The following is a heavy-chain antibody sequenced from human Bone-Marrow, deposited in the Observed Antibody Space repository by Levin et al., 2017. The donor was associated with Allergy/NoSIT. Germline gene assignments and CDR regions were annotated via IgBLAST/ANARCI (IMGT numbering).Heavy chain of an antibody. CDR1: GFTVSSNY. CDR2: IYSGGST. D-gene: IGHD1-26*01. CDR3: ARTPRGGSYPNTPMFDP. V-gene: IGHV3-53*01. Sequence: PGGSLRLSCAASGFTVSSNYMSWVRQAPGKGLEWVSVIYSGGSTYYADSVKGRFTISRDNSKNTLYLQMNSLRAEDTAVYYCARTPRGGSYPNTPMFDPWGQGTLVTVSS. J-gene: IGHJ5*02.